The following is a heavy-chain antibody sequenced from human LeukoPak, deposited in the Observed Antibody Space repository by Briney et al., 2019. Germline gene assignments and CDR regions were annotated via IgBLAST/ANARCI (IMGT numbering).Heavy chain of an antibody. CDR2: INSDGSST. V-gene: IGHV3-74*01. Sequence: PGGSLRLSCAASGFTFSSYWRHWVRQAPGKGLVWVSRINSDGSSTSYADSVKGRFTISRDNAKNTLYLQMNSLRAEDTAVYYCARDGPYDTLTGYYPAYYYYGMDVWGQGTTVTVSS. CDR1: GFTFSSYW. J-gene: IGHJ6*02. D-gene: IGHD3-9*01. CDR3: ARDGPYDTLTGYYPAYYYYGMDV.